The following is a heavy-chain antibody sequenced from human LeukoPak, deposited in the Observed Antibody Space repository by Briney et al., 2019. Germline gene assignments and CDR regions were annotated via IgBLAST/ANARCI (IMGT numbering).Heavy chain of an antibody. CDR3: AKGSDRSGSYYLDY. D-gene: IGHD3-10*01. CDR1: AFTFGNYA. J-gene: IGHJ4*02. V-gene: IGHV3-23*01. CDR2: LSGSGAST. Sequence: GGSLRLSCAASAFTFGNYAMNWVRQAPGKGLKWVSGLSGSGASTYYADSVKGRFTISRDNSKNTLYLQMNRLRAGDTAVYYCAKGSDRSGSYYLDYWGQGTLVTVSS.